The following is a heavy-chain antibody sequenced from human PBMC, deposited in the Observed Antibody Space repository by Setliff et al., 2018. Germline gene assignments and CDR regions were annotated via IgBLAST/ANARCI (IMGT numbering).Heavy chain of an antibody. J-gene: IGHJ5*02. CDR3: ASHIQDYDFWSGYYMAGWFDP. Sequence: PSETLSLTCAVSGGSISSYYWNWIRQPPGKGLEWIGEINHSGSTNYNPSLKSRVTISVDTSKNQFSLKLSSVTAADTAVYYCASHIQDYDFWSGYYMAGWFDPWGQGTLVTVSS. CDR1: GGSISSYY. D-gene: IGHD3-3*01. V-gene: IGHV4-34*01. CDR2: INHSGST.